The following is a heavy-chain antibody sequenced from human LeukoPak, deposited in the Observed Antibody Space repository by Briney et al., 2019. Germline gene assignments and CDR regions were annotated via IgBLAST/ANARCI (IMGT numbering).Heavy chain of an antibody. J-gene: IGHJ4*02. CDR2: ISSSGST. CDR3: ARVDIESGYYVKY. V-gene: IGHV4-61*02. Sequence: SETLSLTCTVSGDSISSGDYYWSWIRQPAGKGLEWIGRISSSGSTNYNPSLKSGVTISVDTSKNQFSLKLSSVTAADTAVYYCARVDIESGYYVKYWGQGTLVTVSS. D-gene: IGHD3-3*01. CDR1: GDSISSGDYY.